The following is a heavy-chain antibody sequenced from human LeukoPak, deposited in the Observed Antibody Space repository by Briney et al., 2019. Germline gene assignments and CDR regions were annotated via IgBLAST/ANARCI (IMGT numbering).Heavy chain of an antibody. D-gene: IGHD1-1*01. J-gene: IGHJ3*02. CDR1: GFTFSSYG. V-gene: IGHV3-30*18. CDR2: ISYDGSNK. CDR3: ANRVNLNDAPGAFDI. Sequence: PGRSLRLSCAASGFTFSSYGMHWVRQAPGKGLEWVAVISYDGSNKYYADSVKGRFTISRDSSKNTLYLQMNSLRAEDTAVYYCANRVNLNDAPGAFDIWGQGTMVTVSS.